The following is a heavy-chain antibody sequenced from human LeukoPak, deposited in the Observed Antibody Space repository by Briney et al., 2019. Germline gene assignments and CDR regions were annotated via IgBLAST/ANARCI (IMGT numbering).Heavy chain of an antibody. Sequence: ASVKVSCKTSGYSFTDYYIHWVRQAPGQGLEWMGWINTKSGRTSSARKFQGRVTMTRDPSITTVYMDMAWLTSDDTAIYFCARADFIDAGPYLIGPWGQGALVTVSS. D-gene: IGHD3-3*01. V-gene: IGHV1-2*02. J-gene: IGHJ5*02. CDR3: ARADFIDAGPYLIGP. CDR2: INTKSGRT. CDR1: GYSFTDYY.